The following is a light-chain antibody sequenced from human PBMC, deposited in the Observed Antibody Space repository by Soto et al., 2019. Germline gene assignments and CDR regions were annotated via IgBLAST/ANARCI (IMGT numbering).Light chain of an antibody. CDR1: QSVNNN. Sequence: EMILTQSPASLSVSPGERATLSCRASQSVNNNLAWYQQKRGQAPRLLIYGASTRATGIPGRFRGSGSGTEFTLTITSLQSEDFAVYFCQQYNNWPPDTFGQGTKLEIK. CDR3: QQYNNWPPDT. V-gene: IGKV3-15*01. CDR2: GAS. J-gene: IGKJ2*01.